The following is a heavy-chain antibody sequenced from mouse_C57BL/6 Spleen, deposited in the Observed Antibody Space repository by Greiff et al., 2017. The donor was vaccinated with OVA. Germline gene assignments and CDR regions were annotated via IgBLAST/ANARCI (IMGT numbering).Heavy chain of an antibody. Sequence: VQLQESGAELVKPGASVKISCKASGYAFSSYWMNWVKQRPGKGLEWIGQIYPGDGDTNYNGKFKGKATLTADKSSSTAYMPLSSLTSEDSAVYFCAEPYYGNSYYFDYWGQGTTLTVSS. D-gene: IGHD2-10*01. V-gene: IGHV1-80*01. J-gene: IGHJ2*01. CDR1: GYAFSSYW. CDR3: AEPYYGNSYYFDY. CDR2: IYPGDGDT.